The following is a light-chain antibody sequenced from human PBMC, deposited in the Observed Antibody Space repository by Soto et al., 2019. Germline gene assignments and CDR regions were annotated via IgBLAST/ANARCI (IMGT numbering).Light chain of an antibody. CDR3: QQVYDYPIT. CDR2: DAS. V-gene: IGKV3-11*01. CDR1: QSVSSY. Sequence: EIVLTQSPATLSLSPGERATLSCRASQSVSSYLAWYQQKPGQAPRLLIYDASNRATGIPARFSGSGSGTEFTLTISSLQPDDFATYFCQQVYDYPITFGGGTKV. J-gene: IGKJ4*01.